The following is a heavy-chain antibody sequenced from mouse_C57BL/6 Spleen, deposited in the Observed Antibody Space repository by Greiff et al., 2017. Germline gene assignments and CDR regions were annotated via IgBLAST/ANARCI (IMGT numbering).Heavy chain of an antibody. J-gene: IGHJ4*01. CDR3: ARERAAQATDAMDY. D-gene: IGHD3-2*02. Sequence: QVQLQQSGAELVKPGASVKISCKASGYAFSSYWMNWVKQRPGKGLEWIGQIYPGDGDTNYNGKFKGKATLTADKSSSTAYMQLSSLTSEDSAVYFCARERAAQATDAMDYWGQGTSVTVSS. CDR2: IYPGDGDT. V-gene: IGHV1-80*01. CDR1: GYAFSSYW.